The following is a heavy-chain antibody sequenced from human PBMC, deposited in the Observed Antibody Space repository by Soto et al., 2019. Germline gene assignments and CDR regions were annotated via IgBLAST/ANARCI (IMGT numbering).Heavy chain of an antibody. Sequence: GCQRQSGAAAERIFIDGCSSLVRQTPTKGLEWVSIIYAGGSIYYADAVKGRFTISRDTSKNKNTLYLHLNSLRVEDTATYYCASLFPYGPPVFWGQGTQVTVSS. CDR2: IYAGGSI. V-gene: IGHV3-66*01. CDR3: ASLFPYGPPVF. D-gene: IGHD1-20*01. CDR1: ERIFIDGC. J-gene: IGHJ4*02.